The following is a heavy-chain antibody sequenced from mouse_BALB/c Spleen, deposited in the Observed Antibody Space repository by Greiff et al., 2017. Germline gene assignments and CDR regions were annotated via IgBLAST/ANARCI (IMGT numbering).Heavy chain of an antibody. CDR2: ISYSGST. J-gene: IGHJ4*01. CDR3: ARRKTARATLYAMDY. CDR1: GYSITSDYA. Sequence: VQLQQSGPGLVKPSQSLSLTCTVTGYSITSDYAWNWIRQFPGNKLEWMGYISYSGSTSYNPSLKSRISITRDTSKNQFFLQLNSVTTEDTATYYCARRKTARATLYAMDYWGQGTSVTVSS. D-gene: IGHD3-2*01. V-gene: IGHV3-2*02.